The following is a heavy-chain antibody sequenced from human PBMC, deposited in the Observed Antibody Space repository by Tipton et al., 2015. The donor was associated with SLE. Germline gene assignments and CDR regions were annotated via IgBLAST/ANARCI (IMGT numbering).Heavy chain of an antibody. CDR1: GGSISSGGYS. Sequence: TLSLTCAVSGGSISSGGYSWSWIRQPPGKGLEWIGYIYHSGSTYYNPSLKSRVTISVDTSKNQFSLKLSSVTAADTAVYYCATGIAVAGPFDYWGQGTLVTVSS. V-gene: IGHV4-30-2*02. CDR3: ATGIAVAGPFDY. D-gene: IGHD6-19*01. CDR2: IYHSGST. J-gene: IGHJ4*02.